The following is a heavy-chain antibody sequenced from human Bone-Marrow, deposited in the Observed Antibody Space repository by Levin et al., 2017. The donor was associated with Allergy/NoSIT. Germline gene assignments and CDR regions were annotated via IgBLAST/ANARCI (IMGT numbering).Heavy chain of an antibody. CDR3: ARVSGFYGDYTFDY. D-gene: IGHD4-17*01. CDR1: GFTFGSYH. V-gene: IGHV3-48*01. CDR2: ISRASHDI. Sequence: ETLSLTCAASGFTFGSYHMNWVRQAPGKGLEWISYISRASHDIYYADSVKGRFAISRDNAQNSLYLQMNSLRTDDTGIYYCARVSGFYGDYTFDYWGQGALVTVAS. J-gene: IGHJ4*02.